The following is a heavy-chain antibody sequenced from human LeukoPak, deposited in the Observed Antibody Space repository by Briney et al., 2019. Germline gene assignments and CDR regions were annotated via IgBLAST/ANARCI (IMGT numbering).Heavy chain of an antibody. CDR3: ARDWDYYDSSGYLGTNSFDI. CDR1: GGSISSSSYY. D-gene: IGHD3-22*01. Sequence: SETLSLTCTVSGGSISSSSYYWGWIRQPPGKGLEWIGSIYYSGSTYYNPSLKSRVTISVDTSKNQFSLRLSSVTAADTAVYYCARDWDYYDSSGYLGTNSFDIWGQGTMVTVSS. V-gene: IGHV4-39*07. CDR2: IYYSGST. J-gene: IGHJ3*02.